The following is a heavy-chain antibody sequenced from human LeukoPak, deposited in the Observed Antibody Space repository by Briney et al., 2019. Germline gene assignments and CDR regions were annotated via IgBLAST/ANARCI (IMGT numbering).Heavy chain of an antibody. J-gene: IGHJ6*02. CDR1: GGSISSSSYY. CDR3: ARAPLREGDYYYYGMDV. Sequence: SETLSLTCTVSGGSISSSSYYWGWIRQPPGKGLEWIGSIYYSGSTYYNPSLKSRVTISVDTSKNQFSLKLSSVTAADTAVYYCARAPLREGDYYYYGMDVWGQGTTVTVSS. V-gene: IGHV4-39*01. CDR2: IYYSGST.